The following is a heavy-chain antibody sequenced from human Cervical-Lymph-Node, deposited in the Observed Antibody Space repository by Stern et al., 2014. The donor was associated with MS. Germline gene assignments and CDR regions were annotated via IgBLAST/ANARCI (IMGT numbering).Heavy chain of an antibody. CDR3: ATLCAPLSSSFDY. D-gene: IGHD2-2*01. V-gene: IGHV1-46*03. CDR1: AYTFTNYY. CDR2: INPRSGTP. J-gene: IGHJ4*02. Sequence: QLVESGAEVKKPGASVKVSCKTSAYTFTNYYMHWVRQAPGQGLEWMGLINPRSGTPSYTQKFQGRVTMARDTSTSTVYMDLSSLRSDDTAVYYCATLCAPLSSSFDYWGQGTLVTVSS.